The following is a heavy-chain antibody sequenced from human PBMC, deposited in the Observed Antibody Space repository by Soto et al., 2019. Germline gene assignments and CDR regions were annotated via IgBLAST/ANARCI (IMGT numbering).Heavy chain of an antibody. CDR3: ARGVRGQRRGGVGD. CDR1: GGSFSGYY. J-gene: IGHJ4*02. CDR2: INHSGST. V-gene: IGHV4-34*01. Sequence: QVQLQQWGAGLLKPSETLSLTCAVYGGSFSGYYWSWIRQPPGKGLEWIGEINHSGSTNYNPSLSRRRTRSVHPSTNQFSPQLSSVTAADTAVYYCARGVRGQRRGGVGDWGQGTLVTVSS. D-gene: IGHD3-10*01.